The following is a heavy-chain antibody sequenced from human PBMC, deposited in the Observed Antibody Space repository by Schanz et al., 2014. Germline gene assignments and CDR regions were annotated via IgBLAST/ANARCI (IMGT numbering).Heavy chain of an antibody. CDR2: IKGDSSEK. J-gene: IGHJ3*01. Sequence: VQLVESGGALVQPGGSLRLSCSASGFTFSDHWMSWVRQPPGKGLEWVANIKGDSSEKNYVDSVRGRFTISRDNAKNSLYLQLNSLTAEDTAVYHCARDSRYCTGVDCKGDAFDLWGQGTLVTVSS. CDR1: GFTFSDHW. CDR3: ARDSRYCTGVDCKGDAFDL. V-gene: IGHV3-7*01. D-gene: IGHD2-8*02.